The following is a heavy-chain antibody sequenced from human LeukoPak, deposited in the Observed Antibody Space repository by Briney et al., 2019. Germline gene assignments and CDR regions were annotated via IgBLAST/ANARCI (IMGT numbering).Heavy chain of an antibody. Sequence: GGSLRLSCAASGFTFSSYSMNWVRQAPGKGLEWVSSISSSSSYIYYADSVKGRLTISRDNAKNSLYLQMNSLRAEDTAVYYCARRAGAYSHPYDYWGQGTLVTVSS. CDR2: ISSSSSYI. CDR3: ARRAGAYSHPYDY. CDR1: GFTFSSYS. V-gene: IGHV3-21*01. J-gene: IGHJ4*02. D-gene: IGHD4/OR15-4a*01.